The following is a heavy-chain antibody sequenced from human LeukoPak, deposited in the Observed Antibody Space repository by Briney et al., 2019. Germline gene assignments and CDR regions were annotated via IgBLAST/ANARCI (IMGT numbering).Heavy chain of an antibody. CDR2: ITISGSYI. V-gene: IGHV3-21*01. D-gene: IGHD2-2*01. J-gene: IGHJ4*02. Sequence: GGSLRLSCAASGFTFSTYGMNWVRQAPGKGLEWVSSITISGSYIYYADSVKGRFTISRDNAKNSLYLQMNSLRAEDTAVYYCASPTGYCSSTSCPNYYGSGASDYWGQGTLVTVSS. CDR3: ASPTGYCSSTSCPNYYGSGASDY. CDR1: GFTFSTYG.